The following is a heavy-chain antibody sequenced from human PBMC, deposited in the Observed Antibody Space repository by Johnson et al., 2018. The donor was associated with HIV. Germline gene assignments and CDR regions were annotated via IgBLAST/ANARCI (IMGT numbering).Heavy chain of an antibody. CDR1: GFTFSSYA. V-gene: IGHV3-30*04. CDR3: ASPVWSVYPFDAFDI. Sequence: QMQLVESGGGVVQPGRSLRLSCAASGFTFSSYAMHWVRQAPGKGLEWVAVISYDGSNKYYADYVKGRFTISSDNSKSTLSLQMKSLRAVDTAVYYCASPVWSVYPFDAFDIWGQGTMVTVSS. J-gene: IGHJ3*02. D-gene: IGHD3-3*01. CDR2: ISYDGSNK.